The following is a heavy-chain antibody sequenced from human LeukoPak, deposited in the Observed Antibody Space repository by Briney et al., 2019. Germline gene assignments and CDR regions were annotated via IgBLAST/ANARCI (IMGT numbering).Heavy chain of an antibody. CDR3: AKSRSGSANWALQIFDN. CDR2: ISSSSSYT. V-gene: IGHV3-21*03. D-gene: IGHD1-1*01. J-gene: IGHJ4*02. Sequence: GGSLRLSCAASGFAFSSYSMNWVRQAPGKGLEWVSSISSSSSYTYYADSVKGRFTISRDNSKNSLFVQMNSLRAEDTAVYFCAKSRSGSANWALQIFDNWGQGTLVTVSS. CDR1: GFAFSSYS.